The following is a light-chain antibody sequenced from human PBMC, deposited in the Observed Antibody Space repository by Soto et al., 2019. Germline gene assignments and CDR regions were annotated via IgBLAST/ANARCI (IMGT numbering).Light chain of an antibody. CDR2: EVD. Sequence: QSALTQPASVSGSPGQSISIFCTGSSNDVGAYNYVAWYQQKPGKAPKLLIYEVDNRPSGISHRFSGSKSGNTASLTISGLQTEDEADYYCSSYTVINTAVFGGGTKLTVL. J-gene: IGLJ3*02. CDR1: SNDVGAYNY. V-gene: IGLV2-14*01. CDR3: SSYTVINTAV.